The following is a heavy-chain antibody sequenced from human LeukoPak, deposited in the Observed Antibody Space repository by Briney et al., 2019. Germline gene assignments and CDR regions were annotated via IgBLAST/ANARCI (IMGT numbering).Heavy chain of an antibody. V-gene: IGHV3-30-3*01. CDR3: ARAGYTVTHPEDY. Sequence: GGSLRLSCAASGFTSSSYAMHWVRQAPGKGLEWVAVISYDGSNKYYADSVKGRFTISRDNSKNTLYLQMNSLRAEDTAVYYCARAGYTVTHPEDYWGQGTLVTVSS. J-gene: IGHJ4*02. D-gene: IGHD4-17*01. CDR2: ISYDGSNK. CDR1: GFTSSSYA.